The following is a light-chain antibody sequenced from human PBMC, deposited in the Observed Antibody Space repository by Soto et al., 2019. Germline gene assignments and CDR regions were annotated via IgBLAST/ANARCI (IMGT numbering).Light chain of an antibody. V-gene: IGKV3-11*01. CDR2: DAS. J-gene: IGKJ4*01. CDR1: QGVSGS. CDR3: QQRSNWRLT. Sequence: EIVLTQSPATLSLSPGERATLSCRASQGVSGSLAWYQQKPGQAPRLLIYDASNRATGIPARFSGSGSGTDFTLTISSLEPEDFAVYYCQQRSNWRLTFGGGTKVELK.